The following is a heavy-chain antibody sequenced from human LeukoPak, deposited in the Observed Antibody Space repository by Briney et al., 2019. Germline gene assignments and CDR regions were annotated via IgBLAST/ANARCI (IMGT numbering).Heavy chain of an antibody. D-gene: IGHD3-10*01. V-gene: IGHV4-34*01. CDR2: INHSGST. J-gene: IGHJ4*02. CDR1: GGSFSGYY. CDR3: AGGRGSLVSITDY. Sequence: SETLSLTCAVYGGSFSGYYWSWIRQPPGKGLEWIGEINHSGSTNYNPSLKSRVTISVDTSKNQFSLKLSSVTAADTAVYHCAGGRGSLVSITDYWGQGTLVTVSS.